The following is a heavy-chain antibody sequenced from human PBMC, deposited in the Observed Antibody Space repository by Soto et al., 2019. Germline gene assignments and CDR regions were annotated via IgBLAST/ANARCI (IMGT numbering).Heavy chain of an antibody. V-gene: IGHV3-21*01. CDR1: GFTFSTYS. D-gene: IGHD5-18*01. Sequence: EVQLVESGGGLVKPGVSLRLSCAASGFTFSTYSMNWVRQAPWKGLEWVSSISSSSGYIYYADSVTGRCTISRDDAKNSLSLQMNSLRAAGTAVYYCARVRSYSYGKGYGMDVWGQGTTVTVSS. J-gene: IGHJ6*02. CDR2: ISSSSGYI. CDR3: ARVRSYSYGKGYGMDV.